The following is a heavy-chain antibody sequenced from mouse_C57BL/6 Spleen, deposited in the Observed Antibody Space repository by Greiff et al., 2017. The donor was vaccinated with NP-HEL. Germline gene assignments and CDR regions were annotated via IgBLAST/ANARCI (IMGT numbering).Heavy chain of an antibody. J-gene: IGHJ4*01. Sequence: VQLQQSGPELVKPGASVKMSCKASGYTFTDYNMHWVKQSHGKSLEWIGYINPNNGGTSYNQKFKGKATLTVNKSSSTAYMELRSLTSEDSAVYYCARDYGYDGIYYYAMDYWGQGTSVTVSS. CDR2: INPNNGGT. CDR1: GYTFTDYN. D-gene: IGHD2-2*01. CDR3: ARDYGYDGIYYYAMDY. V-gene: IGHV1-22*01.